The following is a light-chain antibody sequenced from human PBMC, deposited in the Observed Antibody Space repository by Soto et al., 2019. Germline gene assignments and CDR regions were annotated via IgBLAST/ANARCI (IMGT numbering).Light chain of an antibody. CDR1: QSMVNY. CDR2: DAS. Sequence: DVQLTQSPSTLSASGGERVAITCQASQSMVNYLNGFKFRPGKAPQLLISDASHLEPGVPSRFSGERSGTDYTLIINNLQPEDFATYYCQQYEELPLTFGGGTRV. J-gene: IGKJ4*01. V-gene: IGKV1-33*01. CDR3: QQYEELPLT.